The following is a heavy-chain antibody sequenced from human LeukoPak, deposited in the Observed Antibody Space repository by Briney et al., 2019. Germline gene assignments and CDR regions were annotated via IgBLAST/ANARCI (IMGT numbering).Heavy chain of an antibody. CDR2: IYYSGST. CDR3: ARRGGSLTANRFDP. D-gene: IGHD1-26*01. Sequence: SETLSLTCTVSGGSISSYYWSWIRQPPGKGLEWIGYIYYSGSTNYNPSLKSRVTISVDTSKNQFSLKLSSVTAADTAVYYCARRGGSLTANRFDPWGQGTLVTVSS. J-gene: IGHJ5*02. V-gene: IGHV4-59*08. CDR1: GGSISSYY.